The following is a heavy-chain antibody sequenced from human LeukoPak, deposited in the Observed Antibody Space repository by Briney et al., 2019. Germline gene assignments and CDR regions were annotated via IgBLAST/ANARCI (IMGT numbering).Heavy chain of an antibody. CDR2: ISGSGGST. Sequence: GGSLRLSCAASGFTFSSYAMSWVRQAPGKGLEWVSAISGSGGSTYYADSVKGRFTISRDNSKNTLYLQMNSLRAEDTAVYYCAKDMTYYYDSSGYFDYWGQGTLVTVSS. D-gene: IGHD3-22*01. J-gene: IGHJ4*02. CDR1: GFTFSSYA. CDR3: AKDMTYYYDSSGYFDY. V-gene: IGHV3-23*01.